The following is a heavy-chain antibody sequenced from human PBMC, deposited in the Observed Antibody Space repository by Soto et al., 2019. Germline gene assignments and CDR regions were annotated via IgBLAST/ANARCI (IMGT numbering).Heavy chain of an antibody. J-gene: IGHJ6*01. CDR3: AKDPYYSDTSEMDV. D-gene: IGHD3-22*01. CDR1: GLTFSSYA. Sequence: WGSLRISCASSGLTFSSYAMGWVRQAPGKGLELVSAIGGSGCSTYYADSVKGRFTISRDNSKNTLFLQMNSLRAEDTAVYYRAKDPYYSDTSEMDVWGQGTPVTVSS. V-gene: IGHV3-23*01. CDR2: IGGSGCST.